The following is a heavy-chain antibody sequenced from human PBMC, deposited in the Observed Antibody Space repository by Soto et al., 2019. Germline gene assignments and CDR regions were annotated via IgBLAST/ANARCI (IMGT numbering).Heavy chain of an antibody. V-gene: IGHV3-23*01. Sequence: PSETLSLTCTVTGGSISNGDYYWSWVRQAPGKGLEWVSAISGSGGSTYYADSVKGRFTISRDNSKNTLYLQMNSLRAEDTAVYYCAKEWLLLYYFDYWGQGTLVTVSS. CDR3: AKEWLLLYYFDY. J-gene: IGHJ4*02. D-gene: IGHD3-22*01. CDR1: GGSISNGDYY. CDR2: ISGSGGST.